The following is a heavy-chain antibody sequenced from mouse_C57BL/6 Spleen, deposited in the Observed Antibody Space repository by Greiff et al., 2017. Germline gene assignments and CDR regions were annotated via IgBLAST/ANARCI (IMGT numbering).Heavy chain of an antibody. Sequence: QVQLQQPGTELVKPGASVKLSCKASGYTFTSYWMHWVKQRPGQGLEWIGNINPFHGGTNYNEKFKSKATLTIDKSSSTAYMQLSSLTSEDSAVYYYASDGTVVAENAIDYWGQGTSVTVSS. J-gene: IGHJ4*01. CDR3: ASDGTVVAENAIDY. V-gene: IGHV1-53*01. D-gene: IGHD1-1*01. CDR2: INPFHGGT. CDR1: GYTFTSYW.